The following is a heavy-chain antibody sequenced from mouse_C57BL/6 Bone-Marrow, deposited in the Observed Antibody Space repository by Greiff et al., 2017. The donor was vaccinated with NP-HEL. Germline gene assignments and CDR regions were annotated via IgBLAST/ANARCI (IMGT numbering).Heavy chain of an antibody. CDR1: GYTFTSYW. CDR3: ARDYSNPYAMDY. J-gene: IGHJ4*01. V-gene: IGHV1-53*01. D-gene: IGHD2-5*01. CDR2: INPSNGGT. Sequence: VQGVESGTELVKPGASVKLSCKASGYTFTSYWMHWVKQRPGQGLEWIGNINPSNGGTNYNEKFKSKATLTVDKSSSTAYMQLSSLTSEDSAVYYCARDYSNPYAMDYWGQGTSVTVSS.